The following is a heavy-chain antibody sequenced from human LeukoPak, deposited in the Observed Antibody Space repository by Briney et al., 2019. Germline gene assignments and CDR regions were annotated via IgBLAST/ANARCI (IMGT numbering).Heavy chain of an antibody. V-gene: IGHV3-73*01. CDR3: TSGYSYAELNYYYYGMDV. CDR1: GLTFSGSA. Sequence: GGSLRLSCAASGLTFSGSAMHWVRQASGKGLEWVGRIRSKANSYATAYAASVKGRFTISRDDSKNTAYLQMNSLKTEDTAVYYCTSGYSYAELNYYYYGMDVWGQGTTVTVSS. J-gene: IGHJ6*02. D-gene: IGHD5-18*01. CDR2: IRSKANSYAT.